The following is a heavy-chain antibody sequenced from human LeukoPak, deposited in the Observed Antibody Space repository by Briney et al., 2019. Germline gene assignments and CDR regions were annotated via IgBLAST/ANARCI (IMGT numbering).Heavy chain of an antibody. CDR1: GFSLSTSGMC. Sequence: SGPTLVNPTQTLTLTCTFSGFSLSTSGMCVSWIRQPPGKALEGLARIDWDDDKYYSTSLKTRLTISKDTSKNQVVLTMTNMDPVDTATYYCARSPITMVRGVTESPFDYWGQGTLVTVSS. J-gene: IGHJ4*02. V-gene: IGHV2-70*11. CDR2: IDWDDDK. CDR3: ARSPITMVRGVTESPFDY. D-gene: IGHD3-10*01.